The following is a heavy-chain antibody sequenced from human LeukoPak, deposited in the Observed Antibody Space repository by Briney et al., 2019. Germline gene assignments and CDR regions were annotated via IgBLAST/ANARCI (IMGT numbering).Heavy chain of an antibody. V-gene: IGHV4-39*01. J-gene: IGHJ4*02. D-gene: IGHD3-10*01. CDR2: IYYSGST. Sequence: SETLSLTCTVSGGSISSSSYYWGWIHQPPGKGLEWIGSIYYSGSTYYNPSLKSRVTISVDTSKNQFSLKLSSVTAADTAVYYCASWGKIGYYYGSGSYYFDYWGQGTLVTVSS. CDR3: ASWGKIGYYYGSGSYYFDY. CDR1: GGSISSSSYY.